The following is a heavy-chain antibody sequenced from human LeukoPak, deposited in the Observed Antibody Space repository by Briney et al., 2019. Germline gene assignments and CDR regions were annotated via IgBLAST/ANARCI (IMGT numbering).Heavy chain of an antibody. J-gene: IGHJ3*02. V-gene: IGHV3-7*01. CDR2: IKQDGSEK. Sequence: GGSLRLSCAASRFTFSTYWMSWVRQAPGKGLEWVANIKQDGSEKYYVDSVKGRFTISRDNAKNSLYLQMNSLRAEDTAVYYCARDLVASPPDDAFDIWGQGTMVTVSS. D-gene: IGHD5-12*01. CDR1: RFTFSTYW. CDR3: ARDLVASPPDDAFDI.